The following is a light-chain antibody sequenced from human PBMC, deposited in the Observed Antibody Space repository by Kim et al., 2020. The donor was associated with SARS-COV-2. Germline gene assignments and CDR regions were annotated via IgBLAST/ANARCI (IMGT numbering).Light chain of an antibody. CDR1: SGHSSYA. CDR2: LNSDGSH. V-gene: IGLV4-69*01. CDR3: QTWGTGIHVV. Sequence: VKLTCTLSSGHSSYAIAGHQQQPEKGPRYLMKLNSDGSHSKGDGIPDRFSGSSSGAERYLTISSLQSEDEADYYCQTWGTGIHVVFGGGTQLTVL. J-gene: IGLJ2*01.